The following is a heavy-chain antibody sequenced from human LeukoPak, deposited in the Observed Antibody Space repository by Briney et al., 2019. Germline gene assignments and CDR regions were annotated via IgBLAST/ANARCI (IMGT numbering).Heavy chain of an antibody. V-gene: IGHV3-30*04. CDR2: ISYDGSNK. D-gene: IGHD1-1*01. Sequence: GSLRLLCGSSWFKFITFALNWVGPATGKGLEWVAVISYDGSNKYYADSVKGRFTISRDNSKNTLYLQMNSLIIDDTAVYYCARPLLGIRDYGMDVWGQGTTVTVSS. J-gene: IGHJ6*02. CDR3: ARPLLGIRDYGMDV. CDR1: WFKFITFA.